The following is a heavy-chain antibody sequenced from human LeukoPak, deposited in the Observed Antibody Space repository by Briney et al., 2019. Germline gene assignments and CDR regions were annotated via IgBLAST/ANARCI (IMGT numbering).Heavy chain of an antibody. CDR3: ARDYAGSPDY. CDR2: INGDGSTT. CDR1: GFTFSTYW. Sequence: GGSLRLSCTASGFTFSTYWINWVRQSPGKGLVWVALINGDGSTTTHADSVKGRFTISRDNAKNTAYLQVNSLRDEDTAVYFCARDYAGSPDYWGQGTLVTVSA. J-gene: IGHJ4*02. V-gene: IGHV3-74*03. D-gene: IGHD3-10*01.